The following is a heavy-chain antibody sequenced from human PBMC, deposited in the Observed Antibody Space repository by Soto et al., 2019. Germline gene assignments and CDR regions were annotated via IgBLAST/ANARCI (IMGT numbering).Heavy chain of an antibody. CDR1: GFTFSSYW. D-gene: IGHD2-15*01. J-gene: IGHJ5*02. CDR3: ARDPPRFRAASWVNWFDP. CDR2: INSDGSST. Sequence: GGSLRLSCAASGFTFSSYWMHWVRQAPGKGLVWVSRINSDGSSTSYADSVKGCFTISRDNAKNTLYLQMNSLRAEDTAVYYCARDPPRFRAASWVNWFDPWGQGTLGPVYS. V-gene: IGHV3-74*01.